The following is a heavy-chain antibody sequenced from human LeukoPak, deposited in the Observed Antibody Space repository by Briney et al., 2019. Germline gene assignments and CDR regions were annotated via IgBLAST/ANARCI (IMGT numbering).Heavy chain of an antibody. J-gene: IGHJ5*02. V-gene: IGHV4-39*07. CDR2: IYYSGST. CDR3: AVFPWYYYGSGSWFDP. D-gene: IGHD3-10*01. CDR1: GGSISSSSYY. Sequence: SGTLSLTWTVCGGSISSSSYYWGWIRQPPGKGLEWIGSIYYSGSTYYTPPLKSRVTISVDTSKHLFSLKLSSVTAADTAVYYCAVFPWYYYGSGSWFDPWGQGTLVTVSS.